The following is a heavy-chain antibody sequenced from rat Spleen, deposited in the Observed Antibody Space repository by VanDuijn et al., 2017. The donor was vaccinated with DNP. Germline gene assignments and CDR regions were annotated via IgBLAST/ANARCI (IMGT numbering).Heavy chain of an antibody. Sequence: EVQLQESGPGLVTPSQSLSLTCSVTGHSITNNYRWNWLRKFPGNKLEWMGYINSAGRINYNPSLKSRISITRDTSKNQFFFQLNPKTTEDTATXXXASXXXSGXXNWXXXWGQGTXXTVSS. V-gene: IGHV3-3*01. CDR2: INSAGRI. J-gene: IGHJ3*01. CDR3: ASXXXSGXXNWXXX. D-gene: IGHD1-1*01. CDR1: GHSITNNYR.